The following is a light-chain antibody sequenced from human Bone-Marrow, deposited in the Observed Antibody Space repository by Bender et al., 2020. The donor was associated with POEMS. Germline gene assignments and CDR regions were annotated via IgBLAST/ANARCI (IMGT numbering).Light chain of an antibody. V-gene: IGLV2-11*01. CDR2: DVT. Sequence: QSALTQPRSVSGSPGQSVTISCTGTSSDVGGYNYVSWYQQHPGKAPKLMIYDVTKRPSGVPDRFSGSKSGSTASLIISGLRAEDEADYYCGSFTDSRHSPYVFGTGTKVTVL. J-gene: IGLJ1*01. CDR3: GSFTDSRHSPYV. CDR1: SSDVGGYNY.